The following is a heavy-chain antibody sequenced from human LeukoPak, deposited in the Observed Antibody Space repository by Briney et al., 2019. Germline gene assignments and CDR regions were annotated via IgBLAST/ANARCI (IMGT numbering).Heavy chain of an antibody. Sequence: SETLSLTCTVFGGSINNDYWSWIRQPPGKRLEWIGCVCDSGSTNSDPSLQSRVTISADTSRNQFSLKLSSVTAADTAVYYCARLSRIAAAGAYSYYSLDVWGQGTTVTVSS. CDR1: GGSINNDY. CDR3: ARLSRIAAAGAYSYYSLDV. J-gene: IGHJ6*02. D-gene: IGHD6-25*01. V-gene: IGHV4-59*13. CDR2: VCDSGST.